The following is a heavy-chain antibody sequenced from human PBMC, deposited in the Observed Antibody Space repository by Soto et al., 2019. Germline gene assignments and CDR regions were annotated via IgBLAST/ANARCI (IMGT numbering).Heavy chain of an antibody. D-gene: IGHD2-2*01. J-gene: IGHJ5*02. CDR3: ARHSYCSSICWFDP. V-gene: IGHV4-59*08. Sequence: QVQLQESGPGLVKPSETLSLTCTVSGGSISSYYWSWIRQSPGKGLEWIGYTHDSGSTNYNPSLKSRVTMSVDTYKNQFSLKLSSVTAADTAVYYCARHSYCSSICWFDPWGQGTLVTVSS. CDR2: THDSGST. CDR1: GGSISSYY.